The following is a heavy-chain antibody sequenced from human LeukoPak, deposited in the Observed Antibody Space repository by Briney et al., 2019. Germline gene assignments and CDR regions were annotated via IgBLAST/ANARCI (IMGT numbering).Heavy chain of an antibody. V-gene: IGHV4-34*01. CDR3: AVDIAARAFDI. J-gene: IGHJ3*02. D-gene: IGHD6-13*01. CDR2: INHSGST. CDR1: GGSFSGYC. Sequence: SETLSLTCAVYGGSFSGYCWSWIRQPPGKGLEWIGEINHSGSTNYNPSLKSRVTISVDTSKNQFSLKLSSVTAADTAVYYCAVDIAARAFDIWGQGTMVTVSS.